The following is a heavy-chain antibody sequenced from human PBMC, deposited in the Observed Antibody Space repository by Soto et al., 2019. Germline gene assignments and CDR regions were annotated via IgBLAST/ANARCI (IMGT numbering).Heavy chain of an antibody. Sequence: QVQLVQSGAEVKKPGSSVKVSCKASGGTFSSYAISWVRQAPGQVLEWMGGIIPIFGTANYAQKFQGRVTITEDESTSTAYMELSSLRSEDTAVYYCATERVAAAVRLTYWYFDLWGRGTLVTVSS. CDR1: GGTFSSYA. J-gene: IGHJ2*01. D-gene: IGHD6-13*01. CDR2: IIPIFGTA. CDR3: ATERVAAAVRLTYWYFDL. V-gene: IGHV1-69*01.